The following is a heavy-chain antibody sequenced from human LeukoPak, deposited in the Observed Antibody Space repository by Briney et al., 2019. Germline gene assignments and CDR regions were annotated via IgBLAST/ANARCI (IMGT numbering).Heavy chain of an antibody. Sequence: GGSLKLSCSVSGITFKDAVMTWVRQGPVKGLEWLASISTGSRYVYLADSVKGRFTISRDDGKKSLFLQMTDLRFDDTAVYMCVRGEMFFDTTLVWGQGTRVTVSS. J-gene: IGHJ4*02. V-gene: IGHV3-21*01. CDR2: ISTGSRYV. CDR3: VRGEMFFDTTLV. D-gene: IGHD3-10*02. CDR1: GITFKDAV.